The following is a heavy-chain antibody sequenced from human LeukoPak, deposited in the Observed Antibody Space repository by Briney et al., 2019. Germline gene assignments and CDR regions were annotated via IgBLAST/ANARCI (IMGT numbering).Heavy chain of an antibody. J-gene: IGHJ4*02. CDR3: ARRRRTVDTAMVTGPFDY. CDR1: GYSFTSYW. Sequence: GESLKISCKGSGYSFTSYWIGWVRQMPGKGLEWMGIIYPGDSDTRYSPSFQGQVTISADKSISTAYLQWSSLKASDTAMYYCARRRRTVDTAMVTGPFDYWGQGTLVTVSS. V-gene: IGHV5-51*01. D-gene: IGHD5-18*01. CDR2: IYPGDSDT.